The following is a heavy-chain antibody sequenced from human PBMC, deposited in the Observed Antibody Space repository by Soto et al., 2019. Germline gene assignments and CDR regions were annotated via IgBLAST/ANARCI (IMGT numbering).Heavy chain of an antibody. CDR1: GGSISSGGYY. J-gene: IGHJ5*02. D-gene: IGHD6-13*01. CDR2: IYYSGST. V-gene: IGHV4-31*03. Sequence: QVQLQESGPGLVKPSQTLSLTCTVSGGSISSGGYYWSWIRQHPGKGLEWIGYIYYSGSTYYNPSLKSRVTRSVDTSKNHFSLKLSSVTAADTAVYYCARDTRAAAGNWFDPWGQGTLVTVSS. CDR3: ARDTRAAAGNWFDP.